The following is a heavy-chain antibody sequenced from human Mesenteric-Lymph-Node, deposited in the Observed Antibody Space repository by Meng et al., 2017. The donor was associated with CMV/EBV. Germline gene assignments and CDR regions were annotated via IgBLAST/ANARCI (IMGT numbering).Heavy chain of an antibody. CDR3: AKNFRAVGATDYYYYGMDV. V-gene: IGHV3-9*01. CDR1: GFTFDDYA. D-gene: IGHD1-26*01. Sequence: LSLSCAASGFTFDDYAMHWVRQAPGKGLEWVSGISWNSGSIGYADSVKGRFTISRDNAKNSLYLQMNSLRAEDTALYYCAKNFRAVGATDYYYYGMDVWGQGTTVTVSS. CDR2: ISWNSGSI. J-gene: IGHJ6*02.